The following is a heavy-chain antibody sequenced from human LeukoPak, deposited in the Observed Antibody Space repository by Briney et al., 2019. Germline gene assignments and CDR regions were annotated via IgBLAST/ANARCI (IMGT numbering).Heavy chain of an antibody. V-gene: IGHV3-23*01. Sequence: GGSLRLSCAASGLTFSSYAMTWVRQAPGGGLEWVSTITSRSTITYYTDSVKGRFTLSRDHSRNTVYLQLNSLTVDDTAVYYCAKASWVSDADAVLWGQGTLVTVSS. D-gene: IGHD3-10*01. CDR2: ITSRSTIT. CDR1: GLTFSSYA. CDR3: AKASWVSDADAVL. J-gene: IGHJ4*02.